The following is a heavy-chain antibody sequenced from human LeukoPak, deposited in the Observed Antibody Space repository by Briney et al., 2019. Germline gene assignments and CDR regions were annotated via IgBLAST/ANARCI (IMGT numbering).Heavy chain of an antibody. CDR2: ISWNSGSI. CDR3: AKVLAVGANHDAFDI. V-gene: IGHV3-9*01. Sequence: GRSLRLSCAASGFTFDDYAMHWVRQAPGKGLEWVSGISWNSGSIGYADSVKGRFTISRDNAKSSLYLQMNSLRAEDTALYYCAKVLAVGANHDAFDIWGQGTMVTVSS. J-gene: IGHJ3*02. D-gene: IGHD1-26*01. CDR1: GFTFDDYA.